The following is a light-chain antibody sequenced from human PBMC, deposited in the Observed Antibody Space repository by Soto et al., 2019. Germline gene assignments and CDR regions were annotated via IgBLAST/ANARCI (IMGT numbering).Light chain of an antibody. J-gene: IGKJ1*01. Sequence: AIRMTQSPSSLSASTGDRVTITCRASQGISSYLAWYQQKPGKAPKLLIYAASTLQSGVPSRFSGSGSGTDFTLTIGCLQSEDFATYYCQQYYSYAWTFGQGTKVEFK. V-gene: IGKV1-8*01. CDR1: QGISSY. CDR3: QQYYSYAWT. CDR2: AAS.